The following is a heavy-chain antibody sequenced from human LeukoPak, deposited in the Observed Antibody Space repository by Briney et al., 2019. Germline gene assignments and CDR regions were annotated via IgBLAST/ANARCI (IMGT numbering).Heavy chain of an antibody. CDR2: IKEDGSEK. CDR3: AREGGVAAAGDY. J-gene: IGHJ4*02. V-gene: IGHV3-7*03. CDR1: GFTFSNYW. D-gene: IGHD6-13*01. Sequence: GGSLSLSCAASGFTFSNYWMSWVRQAPGKGLEWVANIKEDGSEKYYVDSVKGRFTISRDNARNSLYLQMNSLRAEDTAVYYCAREGGVAAAGDYWGQGTLVTVSS.